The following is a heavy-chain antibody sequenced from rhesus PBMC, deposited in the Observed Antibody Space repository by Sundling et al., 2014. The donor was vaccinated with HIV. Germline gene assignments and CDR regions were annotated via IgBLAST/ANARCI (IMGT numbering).Heavy chain of an antibody. CDR3: ARGPTLRHWIQLTYGLVF. V-gene: IGHV1S2*01. J-gene: IGHJ6*01. CDR2: INPDNGNT. CDR1: GYTFTDYF. Sequence: QVQLVQSGAEVKKPGSSVKVSCKASGYTFTDYFIHWVRQAPRQGLEWMGWINPDNGNTKYPQKFQGRVTMTRDTSTNTAYMDLSSLRSEDTAVYYCARGPTLRHWIQLTYGLVFLGPKGRSSPSPQ. D-gene: IGHD5-24*01.